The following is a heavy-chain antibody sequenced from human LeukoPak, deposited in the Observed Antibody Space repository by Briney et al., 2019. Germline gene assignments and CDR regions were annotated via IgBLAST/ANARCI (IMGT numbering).Heavy chain of an antibody. Sequence: ASVKVSCKASGYTFTSYDINWVRQATGQGLEWMGWMSPNSGNTGYAQKFQGRVTMTRNTSISTAYMELSSLRSDDTAMYYCAGGVTAGYDYWGQGTLGTVSS. V-gene: IGHV1-8*01. CDR2: MSPNSGNT. CDR3: AGGVTAGYDY. CDR1: GYTFTSYD. J-gene: IGHJ4*02. D-gene: IGHD6-13*01.